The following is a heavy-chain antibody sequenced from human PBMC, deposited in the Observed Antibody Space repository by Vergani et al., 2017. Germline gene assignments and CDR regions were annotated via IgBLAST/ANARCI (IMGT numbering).Heavy chain of an antibody. CDR1: GFTFSSYS. CDR2: ISSSSSTI. V-gene: IGHV3-48*01. J-gene: IGHJ4*02. D-gene: IGHD3-10*01. CDR3: ANEGSANRIRGWLDH. Sequence: EVQLVESGGGLVQPGGSLRLSCAAAGFTFSSYSMNWVRQAPGKGLEWVSYISSSSSTIYNADSVKGRFTISRDNAKNSLYLQMNSLRAEDTAVYYCANEGSANRIRGWLDHWGQGALVTVSS.